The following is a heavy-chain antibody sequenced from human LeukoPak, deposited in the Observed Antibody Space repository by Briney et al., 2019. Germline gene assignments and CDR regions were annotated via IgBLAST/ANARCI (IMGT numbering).Heavy chain of an antibody. CDR2: VWADGRTK. V-gene: IGHV3-33*06. J-gene: IGHJ6*03. CDR3: AKDPARSMDV. CDR1: GLDFGSHG. Sequence: PGGSLRLSCALCGLDFGSHGFHWVRQAPGKGLEWVAAVWADGRTKDVAGSVKGRFTASRNNFENTVFLQMNDLRVEDTAMYYCAKDPARSMDVWGKGTTVIVSS.